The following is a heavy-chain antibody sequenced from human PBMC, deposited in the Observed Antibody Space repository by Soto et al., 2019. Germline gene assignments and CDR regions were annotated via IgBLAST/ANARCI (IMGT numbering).Heavy chain of an antibody. V-gene: IGHV4-30-4*01. CDR2: IYYIGST. Sequence: QVQLQESGPGLVKPSQTLSLTCTVSGGSISSGDYYCIWFRQPLGKVLEWIGYIYYIGSTYYNPSLKSRVTIPVEASEEQFSLKTSYVTAADTAVYYCARGHYAFWSGYHRGRLFDIWGQGTMVTVSS. CDR1: GGSISSGDYY. CDR3: ARGHYAFWSGYHRGRLFDI. D-gene: IGHD3-3*01. J-gene: IGHJ3*02.